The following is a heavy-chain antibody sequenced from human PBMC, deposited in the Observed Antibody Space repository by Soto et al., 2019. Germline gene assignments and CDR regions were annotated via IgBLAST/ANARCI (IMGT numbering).Heavy chain of an antibody. D-gene: IGHD3-22*01. CDR3: ARSYDSSGYYPVYFDY. J-gene: IGHJ4*02. V-gene: IGHV3-30-3*01. CDR1: GFTFSSYA. Sequence: QVQLVESGGGVVQPGRSLSLSCAASGFTFSSYAMHWVRQAPGKGLEWVAVISYDGSNKYYADSVKGRFTISRDNSKNTLYLQMNSLRAEDTAVYYCARSYDSSGYYPVYFDYWGQGTLVTVSS. CDR2: ISYDGSNK.